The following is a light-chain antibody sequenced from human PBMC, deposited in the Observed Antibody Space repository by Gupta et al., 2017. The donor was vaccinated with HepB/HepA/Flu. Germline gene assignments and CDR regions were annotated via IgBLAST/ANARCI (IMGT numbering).Light chain of an antibody. CDR2: QDS. CDR3: QAWDSSTALYV. Sequence: SYELTQPPAVAVSPGQTASITCTGDNLGGKYAFWYQQKPGQSPVFVIYQDSRRPSGIPDRFSGSNSGNTATLTISGAQAMDEADYYCQAWDSSTALYVFGTGTKVTVL. J-gene: IGLJ1*01. V-gene: IGLV3-1*01. CDR1: NLGGKY.